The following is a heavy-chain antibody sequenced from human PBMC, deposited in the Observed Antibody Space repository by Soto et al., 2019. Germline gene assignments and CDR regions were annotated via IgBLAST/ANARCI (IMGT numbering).Heavy chain of an antibody. CDR3: AKDRVLYDSSGYYQYYFYY. CDR2: ISGSGGST. D-gene: IGHD3-22*01. CDR1: GFTFSSYA. Sequence: PGGSLRLSCAASGFTFSSYAMSWVRQAPGKGLEWVSAISGSGGSTYYADSVKGRFTISRDNSKNTLYLQMNSLRAEDTAVYYCAKDRVLYDSSGYYQYYFYYWGQGTLVTVSS. V-gene: IGHV3-23*01. J-gene: IGHJ4*02.